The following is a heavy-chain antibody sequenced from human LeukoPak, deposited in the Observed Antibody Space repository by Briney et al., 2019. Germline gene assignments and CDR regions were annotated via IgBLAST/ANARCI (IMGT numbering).Heavy chain of an antibody. Sequence: SETLSLTCTVSGGSISSYYWSWIRQPPGKGLEWIGEINHSGSTNYNPSLKSRVTISVDTSKNQFSLKLSSVTAADTAVYYCARVKVSVFGVVFIRHTLDYWGQGTLVTVSS. CDR2: INHSGST. CDR1: GGSISSYY. V-gene: IGHV4-34*01. D-gene: IGHD3-3*01. CDR3: ARVKVSVFGVVFIRHTLDY. J-gene: IGHJ4*02.